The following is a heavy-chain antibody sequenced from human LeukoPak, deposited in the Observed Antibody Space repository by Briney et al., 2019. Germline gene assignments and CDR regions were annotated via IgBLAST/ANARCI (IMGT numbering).Heavy chain of an antibody. V-gene: IGHV4-39*07. J-gene: IGHJ4*02. D-gene: IGHD6-13*01. CDR2: IYYSGNT. CDR1: GGSISSSSYY. CDR3: GRGRRYSSSWYVIDY. Sequence: PSETLSLTCTVSGGSISSSSYYWGWIRQPPGKGLEWIGSIYYSGNTHYNPSLKSRVTISVDTSKNQFSLKLSSVTAADTAVYYCGRGRRYSSSWYVIDYWGQGTLVTVSS.